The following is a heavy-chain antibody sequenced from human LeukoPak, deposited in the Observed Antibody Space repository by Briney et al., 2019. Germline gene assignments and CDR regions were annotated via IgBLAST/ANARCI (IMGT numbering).Heavy chain of an antibody. CDR3: ARDPRGSEYSHFDS. CDR2: LKQDGREK. D-gene: IGHD3-10*01. V-gene: IGHV3-7*01. J-gene: IGHJ4*02. Sequence: GGSLRLSCAASGFTFSSSYMSWVRQAPGKGLEWVANLKQDGREKHYVDSVKGRFTISRDNAKRSLYLQMDSLRAEDTAVYYCARDPRGSEYSHFDSWGQGTQVTVSP. CDR1: GFTFSSSY.